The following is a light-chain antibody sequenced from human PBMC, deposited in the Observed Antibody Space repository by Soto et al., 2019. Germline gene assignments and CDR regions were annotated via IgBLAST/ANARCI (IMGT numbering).Light chain of an antibody. CDR2: DDK. CDR3: QSYVSYRWV. J-gene: IGLJ7*01. V-gene: IGLV6-57*02. CDR1: GGTVANNY. Sequence: NFMLTQPPSVSGSPGKTVTISCTGHGGTVANNYVQWYQQRPGSAPTTVIFDDKERASGVPDRFSGSLDRSSNSASLNISGLETEDEADYFCQSYVSYRWVFGGGTQLTVL.